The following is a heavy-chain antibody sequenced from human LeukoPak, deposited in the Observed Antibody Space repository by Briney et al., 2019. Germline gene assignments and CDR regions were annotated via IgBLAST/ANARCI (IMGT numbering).Heavy chain of an antibody. CDR2: IKQDGIEK. CDR3: ARRILTGYYKGAFDI. V-gene: IGHV3-7*01. Sequence: GGSLRLSCAASGFTLSNHWMIWVRQAPGKGLECVANIKQDGIEKYYLDSVKGRFTISRDNAKNSVYLQMNSLRVEDTAVYYCARRILTGYYKGAFDIWGQGTMVTVSS. J-gene: IGHJ3*02. D-gene: IGHD3-9*01. CDR1: GFTLSNHW.